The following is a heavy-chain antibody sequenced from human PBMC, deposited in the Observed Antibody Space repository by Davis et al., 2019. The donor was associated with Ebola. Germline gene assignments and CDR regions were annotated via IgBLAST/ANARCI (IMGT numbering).Heavy chain of an antibody. D-gene: IGHD4-11*01. CDR1: GFTFSGSA. CDR3: TLTTDRMDV. CDR2: IRSKANSYAT. Sequence: PGGSLRLSCAASGFTFSGSAMHWVCQASGKGLEWVGRIRSKANSYATAYAASVKGRFTISRDDSKNTAYLQMNSLKTEDTAVYYCTLTTDRMDVWGQGTTVTVSS. J-gene: IGHJ6*02. V-gene: IGHV3-73*01.